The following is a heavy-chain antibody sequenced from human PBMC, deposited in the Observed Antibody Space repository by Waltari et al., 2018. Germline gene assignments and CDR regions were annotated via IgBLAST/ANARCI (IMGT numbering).Heavy chain of an antibody. V-gene: IGHV3-48*03. Sequence: EVQLVESGGGLVQPGGSLRLSCAASGFTFSNYEMNWVRQAPGKGLGWVAYISGSGSTIYYADSLKGRFTISRDNAKNSLNLQMNSLRAEDTALDVCARFSSPAIPDYWGQGTLVTVSS. CDR3: ARFSSPAIPDY. CDR2: ISGSGSTI. CDR1: GFTFSNYE. J-gene: IGHJ4*02.